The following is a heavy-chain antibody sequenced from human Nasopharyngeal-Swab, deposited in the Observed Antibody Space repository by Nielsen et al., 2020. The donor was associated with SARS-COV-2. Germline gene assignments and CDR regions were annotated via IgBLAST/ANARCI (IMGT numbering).Heavy chain of an antibody. Sequence: WVRQATGQGLEWMGVITPSGGATNYARKFRGRVTMTRDPSTSTVYLELSSLKSEDTAVYFCASEPGGMAAPGKHFDPWGQGTLVTVSS. CDR2: ITPSGGAT. V-gene: IGHV1-46*01. J-gene: IGHJ5*02. CDR3: ASEPGGMAAPGKHFDP. D-gene: IGHD6-13*01.